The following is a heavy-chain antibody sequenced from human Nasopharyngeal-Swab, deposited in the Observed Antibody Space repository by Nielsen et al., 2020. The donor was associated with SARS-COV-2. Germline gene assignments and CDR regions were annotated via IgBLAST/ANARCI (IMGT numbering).Heavy chain of an antibody. J-gene: IGHJ5*02. V-gene: IGHV3-74*01. D-gene: IGHD2-15*01. CDR2: INSDGSST. CDR1: GFTFISYW. CDR3: ARDPIVVVVAATGWFDP. Sequence: GESLKISCAASGFTFISYWMHWVRQAPGKGLVWVSRINSDGSSTSYADSVKGRFTIYRDNAKNTLYLQMNSLRAEDTAVYYCARDPIVVVVAATGWFDPWGQGTLVSVSS.